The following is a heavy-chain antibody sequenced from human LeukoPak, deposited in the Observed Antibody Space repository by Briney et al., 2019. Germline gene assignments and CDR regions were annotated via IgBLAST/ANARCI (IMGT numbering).Heavy chain of an antibody. D-gene: IGHD3-9*01. CDR3: ARTGLTTYYDTLTGPIDS. CDR2: ISAYNGNT. V-gene: IGHV1-18*01. Sequence: ASVKVSCKASGYTFTSYGISWVRQAPGQGLEWMGWISAYNGNTNYAQKLQGRVTMTTDTSTSTAYMELRSLRSDDTAVYYCARTGLTTYYDTLTGPIDSWGQGTLVTVSS. CDR1: GYTFTSYG. J-gene: IGHJ4*02.